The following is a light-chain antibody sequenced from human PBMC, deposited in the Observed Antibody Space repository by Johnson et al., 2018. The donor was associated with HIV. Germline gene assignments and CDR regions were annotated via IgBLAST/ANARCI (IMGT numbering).Light chain of an antibody. V-gene: IGLV1-51*02. CDR2: ENN. Sequence: QSVLTQPPSVSAAPGQKVTISCSGSSSNIGNNYVSWYQQLPGTAPKLLIYENNKRPSGIPDRFSGSKSGTSATLDITGLQTGDEADYYCGTWDSSLSSYVFGSGTQVTDL. CDR3: GTWDSSLSSYV. CDR1: SSNIGNNY. J-gene: IGLJ1*01.